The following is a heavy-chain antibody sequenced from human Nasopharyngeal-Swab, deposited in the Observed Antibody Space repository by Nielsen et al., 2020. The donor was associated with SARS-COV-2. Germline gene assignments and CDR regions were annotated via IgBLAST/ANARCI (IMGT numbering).Heavy chain of an antibody. Sequence: GGSLRLSCTASGFTFSSYAMSWVRQAPGKGLEWVSAISGSGGSTYYADSVKGRFTISRGNSKNTLYLQMNSLRAEDTAVYYCAKDFVGQQTYYYYGMDVWGQGTTVTVSS. D-gene: IGHD6-13*01. V-gene: IGHV3-23*01. CDR1: GFTFSSYA. J-gene: IGHJ6*02. CDR2: ISGSGGST. CDR3: AKDFVGQQTYYYYGMDV.